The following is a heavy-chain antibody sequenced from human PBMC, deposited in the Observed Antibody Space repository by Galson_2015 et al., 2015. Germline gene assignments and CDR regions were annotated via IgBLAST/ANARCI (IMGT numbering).Heavy chain of an antibody. D-gene: IGHD5-18*01. CDR1: GGSISSGGYY. V-gene: IGHV4-31*03. J-gene: IGHJ3*02. CDR3: ARGGWDTAMVTGPGDDAFDI. Sequence: LSLTCTVSGGSISSGGYYWSWIRQHPGKGLEWIGYIYYSGSTYYNPSLKSRVTISVDTSKNQFSLKLSSVTAADTAVYYCARGGWDTAMVTGPGDDAFDIWGQGTMVTVSS. CDR2: IYYSGST.